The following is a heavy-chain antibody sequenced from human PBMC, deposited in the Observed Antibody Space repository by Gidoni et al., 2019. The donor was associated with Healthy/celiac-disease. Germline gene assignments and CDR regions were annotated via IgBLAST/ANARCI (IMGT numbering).Heavy chain of an antibody. CDR3: ARERGFGAARYIIDY. V-gene: IGHV4-59*01. CDR2: IYYSGST. CDR1: GGSISSYY. D-gene: IGHD6-6*01. J-gene: IGHJ4*02. Sequence: QVQLQESGPGLVKPSETLSLTCTVSGGSISSYYWSWIRQPPGKGLEWIGYIYYSGSTNYNPSLKSRVTISVDTSKNQFSLKLSSVTAADTAVYYCARERGFGAARYIIDYWGQGTLVTVSS.